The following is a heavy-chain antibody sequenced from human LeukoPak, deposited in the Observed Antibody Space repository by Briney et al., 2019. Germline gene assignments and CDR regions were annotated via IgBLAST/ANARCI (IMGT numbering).Heavy chain of an antibody. Sequence: GGSLRLSCAASRFTFSSYGMHWVRQAPGKGLEWVAVIWYDGSNKYYADSVKGRFTISRDNSKNTLYLQMNSLRAEDTAVYYCARGYSYGYLLIDYWGQGTLVTVSS. J-gene: IGHJ4*02. CDR2: IWYDGSNK. D-gene: IGHD5-18*01. CDR3: ARGYSYGYLLIDY. V-gene: IGHV3-33*01. CDR1: RFTFSSYG.